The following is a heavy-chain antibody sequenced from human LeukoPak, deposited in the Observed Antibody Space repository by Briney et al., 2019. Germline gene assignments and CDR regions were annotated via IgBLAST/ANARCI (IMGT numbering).Heavy chain of an antibody. D-gene: IGHD1-1*01. CDR2: IYPGDSHT. CDR3: ASRTGQGFDP. Sequence: GESLKISCKAFGYSFINYWIGWVRQMPGKGLEWMGIIYPGDSHTTYSPFFQGQVTISADKSIDTAYLQWSSLKASDTAMYYCASRTGQGFDPWGQGTLVTVSS. V-gene: IGHV5-51*01. CDR1: GYSFINYW. J-gene: IGHJ5*02.